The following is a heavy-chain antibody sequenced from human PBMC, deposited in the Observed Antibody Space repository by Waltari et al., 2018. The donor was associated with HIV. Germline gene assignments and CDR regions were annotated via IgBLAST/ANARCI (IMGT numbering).Heavy chain of an antibody. CDR2: ISSSGSTI. CDR1: GLTFRSYS. V-gene: IGHV3-48*01. CDR3: ARDYSGTYADFDY. J-gene: IGHJ4*02. D-gene: IGHD1-26*01. Sequence: EVQLVESGGGLVQPGGSLRLSCEASGLTFRSYSMNWVRLAPGKGLEWVSYISSSGSTIYYADSVRGRFTISRDNAKNSLYLQLNSLRAEDTAVYYCARDYSGTYADFDYWGQGTLVTVSS.